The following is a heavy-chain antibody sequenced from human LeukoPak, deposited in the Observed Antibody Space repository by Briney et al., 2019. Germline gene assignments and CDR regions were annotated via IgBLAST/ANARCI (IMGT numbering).Heavy chain of an antibody. D-gene: IGHD3-3*01. J-gene: IGHJ4*02. CDR2: ISYDGSNK. Sequence: GGSLRLSCAASGFTFSSYAMHWVRQAPGKGLEWVAVISYDGSNKYYADSVKGRFTISRDNSKNTLYLQMNSLRAEDTAVYYCAREGDFWSGYNPVDYWGQGTLVTVSS. CDR3: AREGDFWSGYNPVDY. V-gene: IGHV3-30-3*01. CDR1: GFTFSSYA.